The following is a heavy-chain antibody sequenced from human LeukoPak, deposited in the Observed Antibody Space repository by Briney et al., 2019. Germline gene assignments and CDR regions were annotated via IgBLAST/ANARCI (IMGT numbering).Heavy chain of an antibody. Sequence: GGSLRLSCAASGFTFSSYAMSWVRQAPGKGLEWVSAISGSGGSTYYADSVKGRFTISRDNSKNTLYLQMNSLRAEDTAVYYCAKDGGWYQLIRRYYGMDVWGQGTTVTVSS. CDR1: GFTFSSYA. CDR3: AKDGGWYQLIRRYYGMDV. D-gene: IGHD2-2*01. V-gene: IGHV3-23*01. CDR2: ISGSGGST. J-gene: IGHJ6*02.